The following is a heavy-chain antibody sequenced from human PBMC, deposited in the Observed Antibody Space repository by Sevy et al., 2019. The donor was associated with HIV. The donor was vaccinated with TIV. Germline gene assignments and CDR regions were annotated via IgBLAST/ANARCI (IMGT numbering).Heavy chain of an antibody. J-gene: IGHJ4*02. CDR2: ISAYNGNT. V-gene: IGHV1-18*01. CDR3: AREGGPYYYDGSGYEYYFDY. Sequence: ASVKVSCKASGYTFTSYGISWVRQAPGQGLEWMGWISAYNGNTNYAQKLQGRVTMTTDTSTSTAYMELRSLRSDDTAVYYGAREGGPYYYDGSGYEYYFDYWGQGTLVTFSS. CDR1: GYTFTSYG. D-gene: IGHD3-22*01.